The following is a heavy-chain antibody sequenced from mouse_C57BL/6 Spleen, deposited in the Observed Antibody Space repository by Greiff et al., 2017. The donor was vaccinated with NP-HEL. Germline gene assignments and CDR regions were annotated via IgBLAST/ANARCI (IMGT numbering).Heavy chain of an antibody. CDR3: TNSGYYYGSSPYWYFDV. CDR1: GFNIKDDY. J-gene: IGHJ1*03. CDR2: IDPENGDT. Sequence: VQLKQSGAELVRPGASVKLSCTASGFNIKDDYMHWVKQRPEQGLEWIGWIDPENGDTEYASKFQGKATITADTSSNTAYLQLSSLTSEDTAVYYCTNSGYYYGSSPYWYFDVWGTGTTVTVSS. D-gene: IGHD1-1*01. V-gene: IGHV14-4*01.